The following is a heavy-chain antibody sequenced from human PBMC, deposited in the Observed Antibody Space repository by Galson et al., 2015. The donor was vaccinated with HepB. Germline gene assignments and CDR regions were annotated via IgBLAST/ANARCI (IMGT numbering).Heavy chain of an antibody. D-gene: IGHD3-3*02. CDR1: GSTFGNHV. J-gene: IGHJ3*02. CDR2: ISESGDTT. CDR3: ARDHTFLAFDI. Sequence: SLRLSCAASGSTFGNHVMNWVRQAPGKGLDWVSGISESGDTTYYADSVKGRFTISRDNSKNTLYLQMNSLRAEDTAVYYCARDHTFLAFDIWG. V-gene: IGHV3-23*01.